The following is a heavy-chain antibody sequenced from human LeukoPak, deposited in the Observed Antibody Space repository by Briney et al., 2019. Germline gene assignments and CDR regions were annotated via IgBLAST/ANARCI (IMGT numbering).Heavy chain of an antibody. CDR2: INHSGST. V-gene: IGHV4-34*01. CDR1: VGSLSGYY. J-gene: IGHJ4*02. CDR3: ARSRWLQLSDY. Sequence: SETLSLTCAVYVGSLSGYYWSWIRQPPGKGLEWIGEINHSGSTNYNPSLKSRVTISVDTSKNQFSLKLSSVAAADTAVYYCARSRWLQLSDYWGQGTLVTVSS. D-gene: IGHD5-24*01.